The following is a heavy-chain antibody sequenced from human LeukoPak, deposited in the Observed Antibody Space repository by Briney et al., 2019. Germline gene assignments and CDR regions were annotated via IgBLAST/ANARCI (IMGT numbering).Heavy chain of an antibody. Sequence: PSETLSLTCTVSGGSINSYYWSWIRQPPGKGLEWIGYIYYSGGTDYNPSLKSRVTISVDTSKNQFSLNLISVTAADTAVYYCARADIGYSSVPDYWGQGTLVTVSS. J-gene: IGHJ4*02. CDR3: ARADIGYSSVPDY. CDR1: GGSINSYY. V-gene: IGHV4-59*01. CDR2: IYYSGGT. D-gene: IGHD5-18*01.